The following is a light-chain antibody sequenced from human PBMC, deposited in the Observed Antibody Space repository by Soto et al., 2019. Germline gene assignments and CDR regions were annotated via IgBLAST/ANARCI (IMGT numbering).Light chain of an antibody. Sequence: DIQMTQSPSTLSASVGDRVTITCRASQSINNWLAWYQQKPGKAPKLFIFKASTLESGVPSRFSGSGSGTEFTLSISSLQPDDFATYFCQQYASFPRTFGQGTKVELK. CDR2: KAS. V-gene: IGKV1-5*03. CDR1: QSINNW. CDR3: QQYASFPRT. J-gene: IGKJ1*01.